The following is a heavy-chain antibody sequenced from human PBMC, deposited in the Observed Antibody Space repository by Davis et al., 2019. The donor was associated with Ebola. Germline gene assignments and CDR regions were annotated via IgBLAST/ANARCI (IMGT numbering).Heavy chain of an antibody. D-gene: IGHD1-26*01. J-gene: IGHJ4*02. CDR2: ISGSGGRT. CDR3: AKGPKSGSLDY. CDR1: GFTFTSYA. V-gene: IGHV3-23*01. Sequence: GESLKISCAASGFTFTSYAMSWVRQAPGKGLEWVSAISGSGGRTFYLDSVKGRFTISRDFSKNTLYLEMNSLRADDTAVYYCAKGPKSGSLDYWGQGTLVAASS.